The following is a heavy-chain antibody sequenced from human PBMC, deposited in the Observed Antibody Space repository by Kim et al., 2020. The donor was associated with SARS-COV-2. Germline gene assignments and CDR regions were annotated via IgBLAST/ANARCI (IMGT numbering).Heavy chain of an antibody. D-gene: IGHD6-19*01. V-gene: IGHV3-9*01. CDR2: VRLDGGMT. CDR1: GFNLGRYV. CDR3: TRALVPASSGY. J-gene: IGHJ4*02. Sequence: GGSLRLSCAASGFNLGRYVVHWVRQPPGKGLEWVSGVRLDGGMTDYADSVKGRFTISRDKAKNTVYLQMNSLRPEDTAVYYCTRALVPASSGYCGQGT.